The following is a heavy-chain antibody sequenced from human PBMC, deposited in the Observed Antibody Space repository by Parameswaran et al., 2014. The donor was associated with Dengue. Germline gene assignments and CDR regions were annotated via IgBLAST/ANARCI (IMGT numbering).Heavy chain of an antibody. Sequence: GSLRLSCTVSGGSISSSSYYWGWIRQPPGKGLEWIGSIYYSGSTYYNPSLKSRVTISVDTSKNQFSLKLSSVTAADTAVYYCARQNRNWFDPWGQGTLVTVSS. J-gene: IGHJ5*02. CDR1: GGSISSSSYY. CDR3: ARQNRNWFDP. V-gene: IGHV4-39*01. CDR2: IYYSGST. D-gene: IGHD2/OR15-2a*01.